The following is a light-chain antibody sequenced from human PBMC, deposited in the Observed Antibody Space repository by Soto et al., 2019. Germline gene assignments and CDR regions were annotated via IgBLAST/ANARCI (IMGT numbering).Light chain of an antibody. Sequence: DIQLPQSPSTLSASVGDTVTVTCRASQSVSGWLAWYQQKPGEAPKLLIYDASALPRGVPSRFSGRGSGTKFTLTISSLQPDDFATYYCQQYETFSGTFGPGTKVDIK. V-gene: IGKV1-5*01. J-gene: IGKJ1*01. CDR3: QQYETFSGT. CDR1: QSVSGW. CDR2: DAS.